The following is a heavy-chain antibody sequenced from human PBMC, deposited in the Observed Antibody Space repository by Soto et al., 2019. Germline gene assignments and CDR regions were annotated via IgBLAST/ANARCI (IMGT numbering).Heavy chain of an antibody. D-gene: IGHD1-20*01. CDR3: LHRPASLTVPYNWLDY. CDR2: IFWDEAQ. V-gene: IGHV2-5*02. CDR1: GFSLSTSGVS. Sequence: QITLKESGPTLVKPTQTLTLTCTFSGFSLSTSGVSVGWIRQPPGEALEWLALIFWDEAQRYSPSLKSRLTITKVTLTNPVVLTMTTMDPVDTATCYCLHRPASLTVPYNWLDYWGQGALVTVSS. J-gene: IGHJ4*02.